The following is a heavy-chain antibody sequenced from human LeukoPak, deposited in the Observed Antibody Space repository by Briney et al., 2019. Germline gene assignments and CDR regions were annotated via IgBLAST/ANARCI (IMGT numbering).Heavy chain of an antibody. V-gene: IGHV4-38-2*01. CDR1: GYSISSGYY. J-gene: IGHJ5*02. D-gene: IGHD6-13*01. CDR2: IYHSGST. Sequence: PSETLSLTCAVSGYSISSGYYWGWIRQPPGKGLEWIGSIYHSGSTYYNPSLKSRVTISVDTSKNQFSLKLSSVTAADTAVYYCARGNPGYSSSWTSLYNWFDPWGQGTLVTVSS. CDR3: ARGNPGYSSSWTSLYNWFDP.